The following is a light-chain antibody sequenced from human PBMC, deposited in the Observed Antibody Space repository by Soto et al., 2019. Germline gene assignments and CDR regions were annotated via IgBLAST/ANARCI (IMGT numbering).Light chain of an antibody. CDR2: EVS. V-gene: IGLV2-14*01. J-gene: IGLJ1*01. Sequence: QSALTQPASVSGSPGQSITISCTGTSSDVGGYNYVSWYQQHPGKAPKLMIYEVSKRPSGVSNRFSDSKSGNTASLTISGPQAEDEADYYCSSYTSSSTLVFGTGTKVTVL. CDR1: SSDVGGYNY. CDR3: SSYTSSSTLV.